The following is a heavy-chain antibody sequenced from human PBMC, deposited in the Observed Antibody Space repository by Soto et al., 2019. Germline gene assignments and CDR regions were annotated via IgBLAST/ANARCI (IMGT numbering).Heavy chain of an antibody. Sequence: GGSLRLSCAASGFTFSNAWMNWVRQAPGKGLEWVGRIKSKTDGGTTDYAAPVKGRFTISRDDSKNTLYLQMNSLKTEDTAVYYCTTRFSRRPIAARPSVGYGMDVWGQGTTVTVSS. CDR3: TTRFSRRPIAARPSVGYGMDV. CDR2: IKSKTDGGTT. CDR1: GFTFSNAW. V-gene: IGHV3-15*07. D-gene: IGHD6-6*01. J-gene: IGHJ6*02.